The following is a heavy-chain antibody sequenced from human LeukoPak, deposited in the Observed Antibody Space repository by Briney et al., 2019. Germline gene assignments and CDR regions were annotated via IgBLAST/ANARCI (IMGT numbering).Heavy chain of an antibody. CDR2: ISYDGSNK. CDR3: AKIPGLLPFDY. V-gene: IGHV3-30-3*02. D-gene: IGHD2-15*01. CDR1: GFTFSSYA. Sequence: GGSLRLSCAASGFTFSSYAMHWVRQAPGKGLEWVAVISYDGSNKYYADSVKGRFTISRDNSKNTLYLQMNSLRAEDTAVYYCAKIPGLLPFDYWGQGTLVTVSS. J-gene: IGHJ4*02.